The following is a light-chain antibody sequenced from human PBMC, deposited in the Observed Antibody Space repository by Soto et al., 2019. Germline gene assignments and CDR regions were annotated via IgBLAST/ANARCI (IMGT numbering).Light chain of an antibody. CDR3: QQYGGSPRT. CDR1: HTVTSNY. J-gene: IGKJ1*01. CDR2: GAS. V-gene: IGKV3-20*01. Sequence: EIVLTQSPDTLSLSPGERATLSCRASHTVTSNYLAWYQQKPGQAPRLIIYGASSRATDIPDRFSGSGSGTDFTLTISRLETEDFAVYYCQQYGGSPRTFGQGTKVEIK.